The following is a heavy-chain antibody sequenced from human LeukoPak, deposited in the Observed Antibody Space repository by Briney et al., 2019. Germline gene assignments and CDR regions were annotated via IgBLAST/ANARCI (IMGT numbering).Heavy chain of an antibody. CDR1: VGSISSYY. CDR3: ARVRDSDPYYFDY. J-gene: IGHJ4*02. V-gene: IGHV4-59*01. D-gene: IGHD3-10*01. Sequence: SETLSLTCTVSVGSISSYYWSWIRQPPGKGLEWIGYIYYSGSTNYNPSLKSRVTISVDTSKNQFSLKLSSVTAADTAVYYCARVRDSDPYYFDYWGQGTLVTVSS. CDR2: IYYSGST.